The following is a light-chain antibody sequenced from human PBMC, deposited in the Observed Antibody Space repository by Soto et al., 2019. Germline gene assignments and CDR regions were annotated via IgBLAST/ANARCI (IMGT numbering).Light chain of an antibody. J-gene: IGLJ1*01. CDR3: CSYAASNTFV. V-gene: IGLV2-11*01. CDR2: DVS. CDR1: SSDVGGYNY. Sequence: QSVLTQPRGVSGSPGQSVTISCTGTSSDVGGYNYVSWYQQYSGKAPKVMIYDVSKRPSGVPDRFSGSKSGNTASLTISGLQAEDEADYYCCSYAASNTFVFGTGTKVTVL.